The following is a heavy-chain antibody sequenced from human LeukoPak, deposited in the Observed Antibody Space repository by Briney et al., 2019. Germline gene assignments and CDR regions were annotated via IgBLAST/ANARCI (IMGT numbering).Heavy chain of an antibody. J-gene: IGHJ4*02. CDR2: INYSGST. Sequence: SETLSLTCAVYGGSFSGYYWSWIRQPPGKGLEWIGEINYSGSTNYNPSLKSRVTISVDTSKNQFSLKLSSVTAADTAVYYCARGRGDGYNYFDYWGQGTLVTVSS. V-gene: IGHV4-34*01. CDR3: ARGRGDGYNYFDY. CDR1: GGSFSGYY. D-gene: IGHD5-24*01.